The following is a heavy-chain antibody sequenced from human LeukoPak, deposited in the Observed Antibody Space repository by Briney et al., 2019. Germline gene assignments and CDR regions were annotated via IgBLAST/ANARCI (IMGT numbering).Heavy chain of an antibody. CDR3: VRDLGGDYDY. D-gene: IGHD3-16*01. CDR2: IYSGGST. V-gene: IGHV3-53*01. CDR1: GFTFSSYA. Sequence: GGSLRLSCAASGFTFSSYAMSWVRQAPGKGLEWVSLIYSGGSTYYADSVKGRFTLSRDSSKNTLYLQMDSLRVEDTAVYYCVRDLGGDYDYWGQGTLVTVSS. J-gene: IGHJ4*02.